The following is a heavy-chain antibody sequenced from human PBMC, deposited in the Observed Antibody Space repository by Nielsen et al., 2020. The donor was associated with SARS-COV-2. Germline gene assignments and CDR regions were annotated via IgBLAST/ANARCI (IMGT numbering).Heavy chain of an antibody. Sequence: SETLSLTCAVYGGSFSGYYWSWIRQPPGKGLEWIGEINHSGSTNYNPSLKSRVTISVDTSKNQFSLKLSSVTAADTAVYYCARAQKLGSRRDAFDIWGQGTMVTASS. J-gene: IGHJ3*02. V-gene: IGHV4-34*01. CDR3: ARAQKLGSRRDAFDI. CDR2: INHSGST. D-gene: IGHD7-27*01. CDR1: GGSFSGYY.